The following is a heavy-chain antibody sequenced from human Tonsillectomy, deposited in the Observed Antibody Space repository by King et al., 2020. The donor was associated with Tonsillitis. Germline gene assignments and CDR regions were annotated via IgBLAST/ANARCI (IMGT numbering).Heavy chain of an antibody. D-gene: IGHD3-10*01. CDR1: GFSLSTSGVF. J-gene: IGHJ6*02. V-gene: IGHV2-5*02. Sequence: TLQESGPTLVKPTQTLTLTCTFSGFSLSTSGVFVGWVRQPPGKALEWLALIYWDDDKRYSPSLKTRLTITKDTSKNQVVLTMTNMDPVDTATYYCAHSITMVRGLYGMDVWGQGTTVTVSS. CDR3: AHSITMVRGLYGMDV. CDR2: IYWDDDK.